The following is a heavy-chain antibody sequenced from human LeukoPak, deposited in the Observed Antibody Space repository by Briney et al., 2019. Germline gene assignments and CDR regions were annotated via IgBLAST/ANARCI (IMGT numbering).Heavy chain of an antibody. V-gene: IGHV1-69*04. J-gene: IGHJ4*02. D-gene: IGHD2-21*02. Sequence: GASVKVSCKASGGTFSSYAISWVRQAPGQGLEWMGRIIPILGIANYAQKFQGRVMITADKSTSTAYMELSSLRSEDTAVYYCASGIAVVTHTFDYWGQGTLVTVSS. CDR3: ASGIAVVTHTFDY. CDR1: GGTFSSYA. CDR2: IIPILGIA.